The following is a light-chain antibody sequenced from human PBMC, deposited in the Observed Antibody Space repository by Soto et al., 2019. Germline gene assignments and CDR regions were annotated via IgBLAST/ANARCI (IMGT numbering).Light chain of an antibody. J-gene: IGLJ1*01. CDR2: GVS. Sequence: QSALTQPRSVSGSPGQSVTISCTGTSSDVGGYNYVSWYQEQPGKAPKLMIYGVSKRPSGVPDRFSGSKSGNTASLTISGLQAEDEADYYCCSYAGSYSYVFGTGTKVTVL. CDR3: CSYAGSYSYV. V-gene: IGLV2-11*01. CDR1: SSDVGGYNY.